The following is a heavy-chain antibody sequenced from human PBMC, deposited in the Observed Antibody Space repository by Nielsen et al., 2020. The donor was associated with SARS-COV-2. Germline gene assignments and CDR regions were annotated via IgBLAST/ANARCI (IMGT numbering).Heavy chain of an antibody. Sequence: SETLPPTCAISGDIFPSIRAAWNWIRQSPSRGLEWLGRTYYSSKWYNASAVSVKSRITINPDTSKNQFSLHLNSVTPEDTAVHYCARARGAYGDYYYYYYTDVWGKGTTVTVSS. J-gene: IGHJ6*03. CDR1: GDIFPSIRAA. V-gene: IGHV6-1*01. D-gene: IGHD4-17*01. CDR3: ARARGAYGDYYYYYYTDV. CDR2: TYYSSKWYN.